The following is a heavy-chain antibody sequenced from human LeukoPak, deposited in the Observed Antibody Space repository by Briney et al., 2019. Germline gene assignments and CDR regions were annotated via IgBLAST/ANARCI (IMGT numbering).Heavy chain of an antibody. CDR3: AGSGGAAAGAFDY. D-gene: IGHD6-13*01. Sequence: PSGTLSLTCTVSGGSISSSSYYWGWIRQPPGKGLEWIGSIYYSGSTYYNPSLKSRVTISVDTSKNQFSLKLSSVTAADTAVYYCAGSGGAAAGAFDYWGQGTLVTVSS. CDR1: GGSISSSSYY. CDR2: IYYSGST. J-gene: IGHJ4*02. V-gene: IGHV4-39*01.